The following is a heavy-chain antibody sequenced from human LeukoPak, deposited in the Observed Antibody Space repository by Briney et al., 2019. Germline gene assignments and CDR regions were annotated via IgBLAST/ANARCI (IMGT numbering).Heavy chain of an antibody. V-gene: IGHV3-48*01. Sequence: PGGSLRLSCAASGFTFSSYSMNWVRQAPGKGLEWVSYISSSSSTIYYADSVKGRFTISRDNSKLYLQMNSLRAEDTAVYFCARDHGSGSYFFDYWGQGTQVTVSA. D-gene: IGHD3-10*01. CDR1: GFTFSSYS. CDR3: ARDHGSGSYFFDY. CDR2: ISSSSSTI. J-gene: IGHJ4*02.